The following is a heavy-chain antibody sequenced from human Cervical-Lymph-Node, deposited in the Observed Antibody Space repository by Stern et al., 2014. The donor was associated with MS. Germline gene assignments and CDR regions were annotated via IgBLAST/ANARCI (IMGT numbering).Heavy chain of an antibody. CDR1: GYTFTSNK. Sequence: HVQLGQSGAEVKKPGASVKVSCKAFGYTFTSNKMHWVRQAPGQGLEWMGIINPGGGSTRYAQKLQVRVTMTRDTSTSTVYMELTSLRSEDTAVYSCARDNGGWSVDSWGQGTLVIVSS. V-gene: IGHV1-46*01. CDR3: ARDNGGWSVDS. D-gene: IGHD6-19*01. J-gene: IGHJ4*02. CDR2: INPGGGST.